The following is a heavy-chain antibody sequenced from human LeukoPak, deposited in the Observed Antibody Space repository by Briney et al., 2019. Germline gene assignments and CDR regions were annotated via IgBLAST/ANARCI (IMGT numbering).Heavy chain of an antibody. CDR1: GGSISSSSYY. J-gene: IGHJ6*02. Sequence: PSETLSLTSTVSGGSISSSSYYWGWIRQPPGKGLEWIGSIYYSGSTYYNPSLKSRVTISVDTSKNQFSLKLSSVTAADTAVYYCRTSKGLYYYHNMDVWGQGTTVTVSS. V-gene: IGHV4-39*01. CDR3: RTSKGLYYYHNMDV. D-gene: IGHD1-1*01. CDR2: IYYSGST.